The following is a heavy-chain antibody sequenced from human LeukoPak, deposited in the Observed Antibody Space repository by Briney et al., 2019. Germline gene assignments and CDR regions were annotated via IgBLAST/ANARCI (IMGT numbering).Heavy chain of an antibody. J-gene: IGHJ4*02. V-gene: IGHV4-59*01. CDR1: GGSISTYY. CDR3: ARGGYYYDSSAYLCYFDY. CDR2: IYYSGST. Sequence: SETLSLTCTVSGGSISTYYWSWIRQPPGKGLEWIGYIYYSGSTNYDPSLKSRVTISVDTSKNQFSLKLSSVTAADTAVYYCARGGYYYDSSAYLCYFDYWGQGTLVTVSS. D-gene: IGHD3-22*01.